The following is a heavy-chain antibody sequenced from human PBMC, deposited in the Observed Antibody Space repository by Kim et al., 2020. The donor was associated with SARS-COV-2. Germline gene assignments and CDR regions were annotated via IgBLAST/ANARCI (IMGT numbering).Heavy chain of an antibody. Sequence: GGSLRLSCAASGFTFSSYSMNWVRQAPGKGREWVSSISSSSSYIYYADSVKGRFTISRDNTKNSLYLQMNSLRAEDTAVYYCARQYSYGYPGTVGFDPWGQGTLVTVSS. CDR3: ARQYSYGYPGTVGFDP. D-gene: IGHD5-18*01. CDR1: GFTFSSYS. CDR2: ISSSSSYI. J-gene: IGHJ5*02. V-gene: IGHV3-21*01.